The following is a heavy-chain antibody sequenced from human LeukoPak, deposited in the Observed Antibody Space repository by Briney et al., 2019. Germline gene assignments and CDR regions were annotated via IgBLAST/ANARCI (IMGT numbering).Heavy chain of an antibody. CDR1: GGSISSSSYY. CDR2: IYYSGST. D-gene: IGHD3-9*01. J-gene: IGHJ4*02. Sequence: SETLSLTCTVSGGSISSSSYYWGWIRQPPGKGLEWIGSIYYSGSTYYNPSLKSRVTISVDTSKNQFSLKLSSVTAADTAVYYCARHGILTGYRTDYFDYWGQGTLATVSS. CDR3: ARHGILTGYRTDYFDY. V-gene: IGHV4-39*01.